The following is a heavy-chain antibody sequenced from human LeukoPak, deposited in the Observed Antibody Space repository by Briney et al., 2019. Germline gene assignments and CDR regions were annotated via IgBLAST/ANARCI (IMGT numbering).Heavy chain of an antibody. V-gene: IGHV3-30*18. CDR3: AKDRCSNGIGCFYYYMDV. D-gene: IGHD2-8*01. CDR2: LAYDGSAE. Sequence: GRSLRLSCAASGFTFSSFGMHWVRQAPGNGLEWVAVLAYDGSAEYYADSVKGRFTISRDNSKNTLYLQMNSLRAEDTAVYYCAKDRCSNGIGCFYYYMDVWGKGTTVTISS. CDR1: GFTFSSFG. J-gene: IGHJ6*03.